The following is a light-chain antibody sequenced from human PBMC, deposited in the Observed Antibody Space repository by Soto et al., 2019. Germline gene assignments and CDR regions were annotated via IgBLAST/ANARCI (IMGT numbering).Light chain of an antibody. J-gene: IGKJ2*01. CDR2: GAS. CDR1: QSVRSTF. CDR3: QQYDTSPPMYT. Sequence: EVVLTQSPGTLSLSPGERVTLSCRTSQSVRSTFLAWYQQKPGQAPRPLIYGASTRATGIPDRFSGSGSGTDFTLTISRLEPEDFAVYYCQQYDTSPPMYTFGQGTKLEIK. V-gene: IGKV3-20*01.